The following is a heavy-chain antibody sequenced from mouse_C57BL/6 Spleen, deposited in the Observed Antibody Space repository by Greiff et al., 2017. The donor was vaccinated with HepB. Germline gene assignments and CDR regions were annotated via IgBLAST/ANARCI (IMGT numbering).Heavy chain of an antibody. CDR1: GYSITSGYY. J-gene: IGHJ1*03. Sequence: DVQLQESGPGLVKPSQSLSLTCSVTGYSITSGYYWNWIRQFPGNKLEWMGYISYDGSNNYNPSLKNRISITRDTSKNQFFLKLNSVTTEDTATYYCARDRGYDLRRGYFDVWGTGTTVTVSS. CDR2: ISYDGSN. V-gene: IGHV3-6*01. CDR3: ARDRGYDLRRGYFDV. D-gene: IGHD1-1*01.